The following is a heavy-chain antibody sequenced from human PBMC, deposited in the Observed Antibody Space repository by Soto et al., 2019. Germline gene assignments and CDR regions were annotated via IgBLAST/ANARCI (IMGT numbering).Heavy chain of an antibody. CDR2: ISHDGNVN. Sequence: QVQLVESGGGVVQPGRSLRLSCEASGFTFSSYAMHWVRQAPGKGLEWVAVISHDGNVNYYSESVKGRFTMSRDNSKDTLYLQMDSLRTEDTAVYFCAKDEYWESHFYYFMDLWGKGTQVTVSS. J-gene: IGHJ6*03. D-gene: IGHD2-8*02. CDR3: AKDEYWESHFYYFMDL. V-gene: IGHV3-30*18. CDR1: GFTFSSYA.